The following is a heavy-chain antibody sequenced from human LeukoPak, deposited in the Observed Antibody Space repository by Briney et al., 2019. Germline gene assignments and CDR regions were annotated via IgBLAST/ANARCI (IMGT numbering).Heavy chain of an antibody. J-gene: IGHJ4*02. CDR3: GGAGGITLGGGWEDYFDY. Sequence: SETLSLTCTVSGGSISSYYWSWIRQPAGKGLEWIGRIYTSGSTNYNPSLKSRVTMSVDTSKNQFSLKLSSVTAADTAVYYCGGAGGITLGGGWEDYFDYWGQGTLVTVSS. CDR2: IYTSGST. V-gene: IGHV4-4*07. CDR1: GGSISSYY. D-gene: IGHD3-16*01.